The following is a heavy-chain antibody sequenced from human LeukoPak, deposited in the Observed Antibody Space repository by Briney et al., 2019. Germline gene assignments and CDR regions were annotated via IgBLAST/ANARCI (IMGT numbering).Heavy chain of an antibody. D-gene: IGHD4-23*01. Sequence: SETLSLTCAVYGGSFSHYYWSWIRQPPGKGLEWIGEINHGGSTNYNPFLKSRVTISVDTSKNQFSLRLSSVTSADTAVYFCASYSGNSVYDSWGQGTLVTVSS. J-gene: IGHJ4*02. CDR1: GGSFSHYY. CDR3: ASYSGNSVYDS. V-gene: IGHV4-34*01. CDR2: INHGGST.